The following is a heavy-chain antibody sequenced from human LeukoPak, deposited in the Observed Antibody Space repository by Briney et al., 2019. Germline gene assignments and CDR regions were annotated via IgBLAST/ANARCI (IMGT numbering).Heavy chain of an antibody. CDR1: GGSISSGSYY. CDR3: ARAGVGYYDSSGYYRTHDAFDI. D-gene: IGHD3-22*01. Sequence: PSQTLSLTCTVSGGSISSGSYYWSWIRQPAGKGLEWIGRIYTSGSTNYNPSLKSRATISVDTSKNQFSLKLSSVTAADTAVYYCARAGVGYYDSSGYYRTHDAFDIWGQGTMVTVSS. CDR2: IYTSGST. J-gene: IGHJ3*02. V-gene: IGHV4-61*02.